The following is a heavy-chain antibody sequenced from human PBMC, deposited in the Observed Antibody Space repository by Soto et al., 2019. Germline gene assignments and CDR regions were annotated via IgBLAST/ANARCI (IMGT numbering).Heavy chain of an antibody. CDR2: ITPFVDTS. Sequence: QVRLVQSGAEVKKPGSSVKVSCKVSGGTFSKYSLSWVRQTPGQGLEWMGGITPFVDTSNYAQRFLGRVTITADKSTNTACLEGRGLRSEDRALYFFAITGYGNGRSGYSRHYYGMDVWGQGTTVTVSS. V-gene: IGHV1-69*06. CDR3: AITGYGNGRSGYSRHYYGMDV. J-gene: IGHJ6*02. CDR1: GGTFSKYS. D-gene: IGHD3-3*01.